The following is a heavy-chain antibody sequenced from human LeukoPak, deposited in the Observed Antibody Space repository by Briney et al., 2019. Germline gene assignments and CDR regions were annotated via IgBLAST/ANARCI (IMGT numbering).Heavy chain of an antibody. CDR2: IYYSGST. CDR1: GGSINSSSYY. V-gene: IGHV4-39*01. D-gene: IGHD4-11*01. J-gene: IGHJ4*02. CDR3: ARHDRVYSNYVYFDY. Sequence: PSETLSLTCTVSGGSINSSSYYWGWIRQPPGKGLEWIGSIYYSGSTYYNPSLKSRVTISVDTSKNQFSLKLNSVPAADPAVYYCARHDRVYSNYVYFDYWGQGTLVTVSS.